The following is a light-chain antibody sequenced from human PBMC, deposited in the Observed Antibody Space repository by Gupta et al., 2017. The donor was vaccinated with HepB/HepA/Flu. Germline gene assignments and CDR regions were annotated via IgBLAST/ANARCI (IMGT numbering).Light chain of an antibody. J-gene: IGKJ1*01. CDR2: WAS. CDR3: HRDDGTPWT. Sequence: IVLYSSPASLAVSLGERATITCKSSQSVLHTYVNKDFLVWYQQKSGWPPSLLIHWASTRESGVPDRFSGSGSKTEFTLTIDILQAEDVALYYIHRDDGTPWTFGQGTRVEI. V-gene: IGKV4-1*01. CDR1: QSVLHTYVNKDF.